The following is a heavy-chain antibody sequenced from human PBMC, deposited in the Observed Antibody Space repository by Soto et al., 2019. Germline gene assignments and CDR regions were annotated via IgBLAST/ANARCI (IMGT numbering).Heavy chain of an antibody. D-gene: IGHD3-9*01. CDR2: INHSGST. V-gene: IGHV4-34*01. J-gene: IGHJ6*02. CDR1: GGCLSGYY. Sequence: EILSLTCAVYGGCLSGYYWSWIRQPPGKGLEWIGEINHSGSTNYNPSLKSRVTISVDTSRNQFSLKLSSVTAAETAVYYCARGREQYYDILTGYVYYYYYGMDVWGQGTTVTVSS. CDR3: ARGREQYYDILTGYVYYYYYGMDV.